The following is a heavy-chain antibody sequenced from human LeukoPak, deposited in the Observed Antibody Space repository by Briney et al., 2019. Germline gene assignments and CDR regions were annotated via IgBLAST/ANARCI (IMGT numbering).Heavy chain of an antibody. CDR2: ISSSSSYI. J-gene: IGHJ3*02. D-gene: IGHD3-22*01. CDR3: ARAYYYDSSGDDAFDI. CDR1: GFTFSSYS. Sequence: GGSLRLSCAASGFTFSSYSMNWVRQAPGKGLEWVSSISSSSSYIYYADSVKGRFTISRDNAKNSLYLRMNSLRAEDTAVYYCARAYYYDSSGDDAFDIWGQGTMVTVSS. V-gene: IGHV3-21*01.